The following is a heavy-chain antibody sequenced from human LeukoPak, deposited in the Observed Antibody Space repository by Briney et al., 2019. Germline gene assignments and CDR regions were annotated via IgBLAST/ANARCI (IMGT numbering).Heavy chain of an antibody. CDR1: GFSLSNYG. CDR3: TKTAPAAIYWFDP. Sequence: PGGSLRLSCVVSGFSLSNYGMTWVRQAPEKGLEWVSAISGSGGSTYYADSVKGRFTISRDNSKNTLYLQMNSLRAEDTAVYYCTKTAPAAIYWFDPWGQGTLVTVSS. CDR2: ISGSGGST. J-gene: IGHJ5*02. V-gene: IGHV3-23*01. D-gene: IGHD2-2*02.